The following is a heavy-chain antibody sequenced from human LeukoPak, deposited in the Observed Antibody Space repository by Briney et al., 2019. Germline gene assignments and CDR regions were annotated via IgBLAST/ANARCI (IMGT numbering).Heavy chain of an antibody. CDR3: ARGERGDY. CDR1: GFIFSIYE. CDR2: ISSIGTTI. J-gene: IGHJ4*02. D-gene: IGHD1-26*01. Sequence: PGGSLSLSCAASGFIFSIYEMNWVRQAPGKGLEWVSYISSIGTTIYYADSVKGRFTISRDNAKNSLYLQMNSLRAEDTAVYYCARGERGDYWGQGTLVTVSS. V-gene: IGHV3-48*03.